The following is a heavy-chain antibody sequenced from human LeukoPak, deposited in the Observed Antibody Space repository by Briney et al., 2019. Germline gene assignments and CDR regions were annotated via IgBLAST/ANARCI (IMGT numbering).Heavy chain of an antibody. CDR3: ARVGSYDGMDV. CDR2: IKQDGSEK. Sequence: PGGSLRLSCAASGFTFSTYWMNWVRQAPGKGLEWVANIKQDGSEKYYVDSVKGRFTISRDNAKNSLYLQMNSLRAEDTAVYYCARVGSYDGMDVWGQGTTVTVSS. V-gene: IGHV3-7*01. J-gene: IGHJ6*02. CDR1: GFTFSTYW. D-gene: IGHD5-18*01.